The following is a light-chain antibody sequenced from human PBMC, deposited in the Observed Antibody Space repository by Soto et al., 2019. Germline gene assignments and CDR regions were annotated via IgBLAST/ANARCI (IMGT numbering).Light chain of an antibody. CDR2: ATS. V-gene: IGKV3-20*01. J-gene: IGKJ1*01. CDR3: QHYASSSWM. Sequence: EVVLTQSPGTLSLSPGERATLSCLASQTVVITNIAWYQQKPGQTPRLLIYATSSRATGVPDRFSGSGSGTDFTLTISRLVPEDFAVYYCQHYASSSWMFGQGTKVDIK. CDR1: QTVVITN.